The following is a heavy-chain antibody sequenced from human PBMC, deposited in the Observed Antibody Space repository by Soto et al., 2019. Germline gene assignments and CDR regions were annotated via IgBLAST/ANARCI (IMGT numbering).Heavy chain of an antibody. V-gene: IGHV3-30-3*01. J-gene: IGHJ6*02. CDR3: ARDVYSYGGYYYYGMAV. CDR1: GFTFSSYA. CDR2: ISYDGSNK. D-gene: IGHD5-18*01. Sequence: QVQLVESGGGVVQPGRSLRLSCAASGFTFSSYAMHWVRQAPGKGLEWVAVISYDGSNKYYADAVKGRFTISRDNSKNTLYLKMNSLRAEDTAVYYWARDVYSYGGYYYYGMAVWGQGTTVTVSS.